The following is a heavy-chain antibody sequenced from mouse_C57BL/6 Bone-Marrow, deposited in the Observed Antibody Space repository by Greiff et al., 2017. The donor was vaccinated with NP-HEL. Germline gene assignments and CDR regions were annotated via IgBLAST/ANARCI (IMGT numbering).Heavy chain of an antibody. J-gene: IGHJ1*03. CDR3: ARRGYYGSSYLDWYFDV. CDR1: GYAFSSSW. D-gene: IGHD1-1*01. CDR2: IYPGDGDT. Sequence: QVQLKESGPELVKPGASVKISCKASGYAFSSSWMNWVKQRPGKGLEWIGRIYPGDGDTNYTGKFTGKATLTADKSSSTAYMQLSSLTSEDSAVYFCARRGYYGSSYLDWYFDVWGTGTTVTVSS. V-gene: IGHV1-82*01.